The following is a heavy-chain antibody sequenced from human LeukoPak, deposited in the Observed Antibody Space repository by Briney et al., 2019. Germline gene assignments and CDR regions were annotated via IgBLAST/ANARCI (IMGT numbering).Heavy chain of an antibody. CDR1: GFTFDDYG. Sequence: GGSLRLSCAASGFTFDDYGMSWVCQAPGKGLEWVSGINWNGGSTGYADSVKGRFTISRDNAKNSLYLQMNSLRAEDTALYYCARRGGSGSYYSFDYWGQGTLVTVSS. CDR2: INWNGGST. D-gene: IGHD3-10*01. J-gene: IGHJ4*02. CDR3: ARRGGSGSYYSFDY. V-gene: IGHV3-20*04.